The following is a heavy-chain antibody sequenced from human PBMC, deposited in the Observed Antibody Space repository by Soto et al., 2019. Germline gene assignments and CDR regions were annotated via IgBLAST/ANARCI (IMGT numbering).Heavy chain of an antibody. V-gene: IGHV1-69*13. CDR1: GGTFSSYA. Sequence: GASVKVSCKASGGTFSSYAISWVRQAPGQGLEWMGGIIPIFGTANYAQKFQGRVTITADESTSTAYMELSSLRSEDTAVYYCSRDASGYDSSGYAFDIWGQGTMVTVSS. CDR3: SRDASGYDSSGYAFDI. D-gene: IGHD3-22*01. J-gene: IGHJ3*02. CDR2: IIPIFGTA.